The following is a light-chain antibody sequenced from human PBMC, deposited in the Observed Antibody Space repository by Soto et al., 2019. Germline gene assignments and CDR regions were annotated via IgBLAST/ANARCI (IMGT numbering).Light chain of an antibody. J-gene: IGKJ2*01. CDR1: QRLRHTNGHNY. CDR2: LGS. V-gene: IGKV2-28*01. CDR3: MQALQTPPYT. Sequence: DIVMTQSPLSLPVTLGESASISCRSSQRLRHTNGHNYLDWYLQKPGQSPQLLIYLGSNRASGVPDRFSGSGSGTDLTLKISRVEAEDVGVYYCMQALQTPPYTFGQGTKLEIK.